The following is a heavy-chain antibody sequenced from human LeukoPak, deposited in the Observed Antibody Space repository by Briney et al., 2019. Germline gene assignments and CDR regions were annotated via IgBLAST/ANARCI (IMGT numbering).Heavy chain of an antibody. CDR3: ASPGPDYYDSSGYYSLDY. CDR2: TNPKSGGT. V-gene: IGHV1-2*02. J-gene: IGHJ4*02. D-gene: IGHD3-22*01. CDR1: GYTFTGYY. Sequence: ASVKVSCKASGYTFTGYYMHWVRQAPGQGLEWVGWTNPKSGGTNYAQIFQGRVTMTRDTSIGTAYMELGSLRSDDTAVYYCASPGPDYYDSSGYYSLDYWGQGTLVTVSS.